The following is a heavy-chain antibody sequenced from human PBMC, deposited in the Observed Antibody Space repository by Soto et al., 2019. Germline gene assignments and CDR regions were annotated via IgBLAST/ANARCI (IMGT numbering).Heavy chain of an antibody. Sequence: GGSLRLSCAASGFTFSYYYMSWIRQAPGKGLEWVSYISDTSSSTNYADSVKGRFTISRDNAKNSLYLQMNSLRAGDTAVYYCARGGAYRSGYPDYWGQGTLVTVSS. V-gene: IGHV3-11*06. CDR3: ARGGAYRSGYPDY. J-gene: IGHJ4*02. CDR1: GFTFSYYY. CDR2: ISDTSSST. D-gene: IGHD5-18*01.